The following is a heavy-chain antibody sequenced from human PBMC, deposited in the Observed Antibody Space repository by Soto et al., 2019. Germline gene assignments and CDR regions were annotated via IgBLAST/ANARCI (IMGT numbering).Heavy chain of an antibody. J-gene: IGHJ5*02. V-gene: IGHV4-30-2*01. CDR3: ARASGYCSGGSCPVGWFDP. D-gene: IGHD2-15*01. CDR2: IYHSGST. CDR1: GGSISSGGYS. Sequence: QLQLQESGSGLVKPSQTLSLTCAVSGGSISSGGYSWSWIRQPPGKGLEWIGDIYHSGSTYYNPSRKSRGTSAVDTSKKQFSLKLSTGTAADTAVYDCARASGYCSGGSCPVGWFDPWGQGTLVTVSS.